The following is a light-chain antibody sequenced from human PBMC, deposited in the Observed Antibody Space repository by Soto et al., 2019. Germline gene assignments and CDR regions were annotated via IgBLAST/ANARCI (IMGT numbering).Light chain of an antibody. J-gene: IGKJ4*01. CDR3: QQYGSSPLT. CDR2: GAS. Sequence: EIVLTQSPGTLSLSPGERAALSCRASQSVSSAYLAWYQQKPGQAPRLLIDGASSRATGIPDRLSGSGSGTDFTLTISRLEPEDFAVYFCQQYGSSPLTFGGGTKVDNK. CDR1: QSVSSAY. V-gene: IGKV3-20*01.